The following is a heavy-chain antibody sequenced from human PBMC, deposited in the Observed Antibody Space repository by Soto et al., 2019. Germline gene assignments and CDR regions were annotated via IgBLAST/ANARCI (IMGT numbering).Heavy chain of an antibody. J-gene: IGHJ4*02. CDR1: GYTFTGYY. CDR2: INPNSGGT. D-gene: IGHD2-21*02. Sequence: GASVKVSCKASGYTFTGYYIHWVRQAPGQGLESMGWINPNSGGTNSAQKFQGRVTMTRDTSISTAYMELSKLRSDDTAMYYCRVTGISEVDYWGQGTLVTVSS. V-gene: IGHV1-2*02. CDR3: RVTGISEVDY.